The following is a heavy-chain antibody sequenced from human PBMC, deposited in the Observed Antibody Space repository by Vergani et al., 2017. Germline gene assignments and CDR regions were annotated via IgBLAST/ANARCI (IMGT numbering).Heavy chain of an antibody. V-gene: IGHV3-23*01. J-gene: IGHJ4*02. CDR2: FSGSGGST. CDR1: GFTFSSYA. Sequence: EVQLLESGGGLVQPGGSLRLSCAASGFTFSSYAMSGVRQPPGKGLEWVSAFSGSGGSTYYADSVKGRFTISRDNSKNTLYLQMNSLRAEDTAVYYCAKDPQQGEVTLSYVDYWGQGTLVTVSS. D-gene: IGHD3-16*01. CDR3: AKDPQQGEVTLSYVDY.